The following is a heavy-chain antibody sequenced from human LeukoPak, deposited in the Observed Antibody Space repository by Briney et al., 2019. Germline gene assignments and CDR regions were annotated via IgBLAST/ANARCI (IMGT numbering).Heavy chain of an antibody. J-gene: IGHJ5*02. D-gene: IGHD3-3*01. CDR2: MNPNSGNT. V-gene: IGHV1-8*03. CDR1: GYTFTSYD. CDR3: ARGSSRITIFGVVRFRWFDP. Sequence: ASVKVSCKASGYTFTSYDINWVRQATGQGLEWMGWMNPNSGNTGYAQKFQGRVTITRNTSISTAYMELSSLRSEDTAVYYCARGSSRITIFGVVRFRWFDPWGQGTLVTVSS.